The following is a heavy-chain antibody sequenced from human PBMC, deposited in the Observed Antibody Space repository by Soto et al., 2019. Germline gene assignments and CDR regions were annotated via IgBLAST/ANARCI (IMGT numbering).Heavy chain of an antibody. J-gene: IGHJ3*02. D-gene: IGHD4-17*01. CDR2: INHSGST. Sequence: QVQLQQWGAGLLKPSETLSLTCAVYGGSFSGYYWSWIRQPPGKGLEWIGEINHSGSTNYNPSLKSRVTISVDTSKNQFSLKLSSVTAADTAVYHCARAIRAVTNIWGQGTMVTVSS. V-gene: IGHV4-34*01. CDR1: GGSFSGYY. CDR3: ARAIRAVTNI.